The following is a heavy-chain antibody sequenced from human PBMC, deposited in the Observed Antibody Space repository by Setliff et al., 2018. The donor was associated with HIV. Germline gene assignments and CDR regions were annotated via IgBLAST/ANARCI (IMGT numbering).Heavy chain of an antibody. Sequence: PSVKVSCKASGGTFSSYAINWVRQAPGQGLEWMGGIIPMFGTLNFAQKFQGRVTITTDESTSTAYMELNSLRSEDTAVYYCARGHSHGYGYSGSYGPFDIWGQGTMVTVSS. V-gene: IGHV1-69*05. CDR3: ARGHSHGYGYSGSYGPFDI. CDR2: IIPMFGTL. D-gene: IGHD1-26*01. J-gene: IGHJ3*02. CDR1: GGTFSSYA.